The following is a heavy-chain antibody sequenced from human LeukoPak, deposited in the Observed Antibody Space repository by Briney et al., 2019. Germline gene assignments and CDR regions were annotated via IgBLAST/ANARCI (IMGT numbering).Heavy chain of an antibody. CDR2: ISGSGGST. V-gene: IGHV3-23*01. CDR3: ARQHCSGGDCYFFD. CDR1: GFTFSSYA. D-gene: IGHD2-15*01. Sequence: GGSLRLSCAASGFTFSSYAMSWVRQAPGKGLEWVSAISGSGGSTYYADSVKGRFAISRDNSKNTLYLQMNSLRAEDTAVYYCARQHCSGGDCYFFDWGQGTLVTVSS. J-gene: IGHJ4*02.